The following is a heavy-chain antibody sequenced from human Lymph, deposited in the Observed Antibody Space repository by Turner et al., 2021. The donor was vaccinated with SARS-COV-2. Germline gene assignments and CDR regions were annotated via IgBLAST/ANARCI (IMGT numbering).Heavy chain of an antibody. J-gene: IGHJ3*02. CDR3: ARDNPHDAFDI. CDR1: GFNVSSNY. Sequence: VQLVETGGGLIQPGGSLRPSCPASGFNVSSNYMSWVRQAPGKGLEWVSVIYSGGSTFYADSVRGRLTISRDNSKNTLYLQMNSLRAEDTAVYYCARDNPHDAFDIWGQGTMVTVSS. CDR2: IYSGGST. V-gene: IGHV3-53*02.